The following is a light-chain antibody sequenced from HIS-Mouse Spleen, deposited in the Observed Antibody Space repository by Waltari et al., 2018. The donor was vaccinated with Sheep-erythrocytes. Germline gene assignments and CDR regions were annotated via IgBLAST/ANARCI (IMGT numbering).Light chain of an antibody. CDR2: DVS. J-gene: IGLJ2*01. V-gene: IGLV2-11*01. Sequence: QSALTQPRSVSGSPGQSVTISCTGTSSDVGGYNYVSWYQQHPGKAPKLMIYDVSKRPSGVPDRFSGSKSGNTASLTISGLQAEDEADYYCSSYTSSKGVFGGGTKLTVL. CDR1: SSDVGGYNY. CDR3: SSYTSSKGV.